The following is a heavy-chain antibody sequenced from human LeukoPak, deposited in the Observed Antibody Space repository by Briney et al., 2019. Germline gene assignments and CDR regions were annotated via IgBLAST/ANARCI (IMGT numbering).Heavy chain of an antibody. V-gene: IGHV3-66*01. CDR2: IYSGGST. CDR1: GFTVSSNY. CDR3: ARGGAMIDYYYGMDV. J-gene: IGHJ6*02. Sequence: PGGSLRLSCAASGFTVSSNYMSWVRQAPGKGLEWVSVIYSGGSTYYADSVKGRFTISRDNSKNTLYPQMNSLRAEDTAVYYCARGGAMIDYYYGMDVWGQGTTVTVSS. D-gene: IGHD3-22*01.